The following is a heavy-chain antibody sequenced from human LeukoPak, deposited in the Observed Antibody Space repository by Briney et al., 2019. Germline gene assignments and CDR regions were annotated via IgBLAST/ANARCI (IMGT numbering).Heavy chain of an antibody. Sequence: GGSLRLSCAASGFTFSSYAMHWVRQAPGKGLEWVAVISYDGSNKYYADSVKGRFTISRDNSKNTLYLQMNSLRAEDTAVYYCARDIRSEGYYYDSSGLPDYWGQGALVTVSS. J-gene: IGHJ4*02. CDR2: ISYDGSNK. CDR1: GFTFSSYA. CDR3: ARDIRSEGYYYDSSGLPDY. V-gene: IGHV3-30-3*01. D-gene: IGHD3-22*01.